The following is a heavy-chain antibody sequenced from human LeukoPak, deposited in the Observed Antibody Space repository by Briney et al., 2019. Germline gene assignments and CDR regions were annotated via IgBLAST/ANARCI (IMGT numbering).Heavy chain of an antibody. Sequence: SETLSLTCTVPGGSLSSYYWSWVRQPAGKAPEWICRIYSSGIINYNPSLKSRVTMSLDNSKNQLSLKLSYVTAADTAVYYCARDTGKSGYPDYWGQGTLVTVSS. J-gene: IGHJ4*02. CDR1: GGSLSSYY. CDR2: IYSSGII. CDR3: ARDTGKSGYPDY. D-gene: IGHD3-3*01. V-gene: IGHV4-4*07.